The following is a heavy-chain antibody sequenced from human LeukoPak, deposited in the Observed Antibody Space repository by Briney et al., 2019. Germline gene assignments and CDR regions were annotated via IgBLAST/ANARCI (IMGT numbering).Heavy chain of an antibody. Sequence: SGGSLRLSCAASGFTFSSYWMSWVRQAPGKGLEWVANIKQDGSEKYYVDSVKGRFTISRDNANNSLYLQMNSLRAEDTAVYYCARDRVPLRYFDWLPGGWGQGTLVTVSS. CDR2: IKQDGSEK. D-gene: IGHD3-9*01. V-gene: IGHV3-7*01. CDR1: GFTFSSYW. CDR3: ARDRVPLRYFDWLPGG. J-gene: IGHJ4*02.